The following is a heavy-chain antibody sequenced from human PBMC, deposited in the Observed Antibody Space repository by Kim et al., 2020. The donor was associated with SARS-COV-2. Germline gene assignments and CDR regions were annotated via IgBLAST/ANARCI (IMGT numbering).Heavy chain of an antibody. J-gene: IGHJ4*02. CDR3: ARGGGSGAFDY. Sequence: TNYNPSLRSRVSISVDTSKNQFSLKLNSVTAVDTAVYYCARGGGSGAFDYWGQGPLVTVSS. V-gene: IGHV4-34*01. D-gene: IGHD3-10*01. CDR2: T.